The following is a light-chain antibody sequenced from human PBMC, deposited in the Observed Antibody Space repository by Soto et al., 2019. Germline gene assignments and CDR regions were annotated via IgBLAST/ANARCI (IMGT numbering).Light chain of an antibody. Sequence: EIVLTQSPATLSLSPGERATLSCRASQSVGTFFAWYQQKPGQDPRLLIYDASNRATGIPPRFSGSGSGTDFTLTISSLEPEDFAVYYCQQCNNWPQWTFGQGTKVDIK. CDR1: QSVGTF. J-gene: IGKJ1*01. CDR2: DAS. V-gene: IGKV3-11*01. CDR3: QQCNNWPQWT.